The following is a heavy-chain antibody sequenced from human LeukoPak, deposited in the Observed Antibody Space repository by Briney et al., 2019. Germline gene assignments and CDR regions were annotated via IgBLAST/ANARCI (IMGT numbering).Heavy chain of an antibody. CDR2: ISRSNNV. J-gene: IGHJ4*02. V-gene: IGHV3-21*04. D-gene: IGHD3-9*01. CDR3: AKGAVDILTGYYSDY. Sequence: PGGSLRLSCAASGFTFSAYDMNWVRQAPGKGLEWVSYISRSNNVYYADSVKGRFTISRDNSKNTLYLQMNSLRAEDTAVYYCAKGAVDILTGYYSDYWGQGTLVTVSS. CDR1: GFTFSAYD.